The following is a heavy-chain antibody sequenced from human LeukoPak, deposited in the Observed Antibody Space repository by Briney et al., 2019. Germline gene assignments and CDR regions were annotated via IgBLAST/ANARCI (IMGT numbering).Heavy chain of an antibody. Sequence: PGGSLRLSCAASGFTFSSYAMSRVRQAPGKGLQWVSAISGGGGSTYYADSVKGRFTISRDNSKSTLYLQINSLRADDTAIYYCAARPLMPPRFDYWGQGTLVTVSS. CDR2: ISGGGGST. CDR3: AARPLMPPRFDY. J-gene: IGHJ4*02. D-gene: IGHD2-2*01. V-gene: IGHV3-23*01. CDR1: GFTFSSYA.